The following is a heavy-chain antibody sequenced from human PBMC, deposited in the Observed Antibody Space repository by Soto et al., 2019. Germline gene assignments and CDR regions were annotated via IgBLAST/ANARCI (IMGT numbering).Heavy chain of an antibody. J-gene: IGHJ4*02. V-gene: IGHV3-74*01. Sequence: GGSLRLSCAASGFTFSSYWMHWVRQAPGKGLVWVSRINSDGSSTSYADSVKGRFTISRDNAKNTLFLQMNSLRAEDTAVYYCVRVGSGWGFDYWGQGTLVTVSS. CDR2: INSDGSST. CDR3: VRVGSGWGFDY. CDR1: GFTFSSYW. D-gene: IGHD6-19*01.